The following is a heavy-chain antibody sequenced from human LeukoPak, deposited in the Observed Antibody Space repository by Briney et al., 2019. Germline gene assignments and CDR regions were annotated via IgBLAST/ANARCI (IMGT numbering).Heavy chain of an antibody. D-gene: IGHD3-10*01. CDR2: INPSGGST. J-gene: IGHJ6*02. Sequence: GASVKVSCKASVYTFTSYYIHWVRQAPGQGLAWMGVINPSGGSTTYAQNFQGRVTMTTDTSTSTVYMELSSLRSEDTAVYYCARDRASGSYQVSFCYDLDVWGLGTTVTVSS. V-gene: IGHV1-46*01. CDR3: ARDRASGSYQVSFCYDLDV. CDR1: VYTFTSYY.